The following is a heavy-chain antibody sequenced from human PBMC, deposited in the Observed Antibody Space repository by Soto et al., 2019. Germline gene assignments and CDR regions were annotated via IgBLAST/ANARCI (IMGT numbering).Heavy chain of an antibody. V-gene: IGHV3-48*02. J-gene: IGHJ6*02. D-gene: IGHD2-2*01. CDR3: ARLGYCSSATCKYYFYYYGMDV. CDR2: ISGRGTTT. CDR1: GFSFGSYS. Sequence: GGSLRLSCEASGFSFGSYSMNWVRQAPGKGLEWVSFISGRGTTTYYADSVRGRFTVSRDNAKNSLSLEVNSLRDEDTAVYYCARLGYCSSATCKYYFYYYGMDVWGQGTTVTVSS.